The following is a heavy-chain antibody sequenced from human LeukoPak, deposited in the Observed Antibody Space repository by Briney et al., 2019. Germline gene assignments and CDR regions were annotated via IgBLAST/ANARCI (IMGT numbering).Heavy chain of an antibody. V-gene: IGHV3-33*01. Sequence: GGSLRLSCAASGLSFSSHGMHWVRQAPGKGLEWVAVIWYDGTNENYSDSLRGRFTISRDNSKNTLYLQMNSLRAEDTAVYYCARDRGFGELYDWFDPWGQGTLVTVSS. CDR3: ARDRGFGELYDWFDP. CDR2: IWYDGTNE. J-gene: IGHJ5*02. CDR1: GLSFSSHG. D-gene: IGHD3-10*01.